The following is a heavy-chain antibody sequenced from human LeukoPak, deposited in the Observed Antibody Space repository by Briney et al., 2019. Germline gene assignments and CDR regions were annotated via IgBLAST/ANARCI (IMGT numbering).Heavy chain of an antibody. D-gene: IGHD3-10*01. V-gene: IGHV4-34*01. CDR2: INHSGST. J-gene: IGHJ2*01. CDR1: GGSFSGYY. CDR3: ARRVWFGESSHWSFDL. Sequence: PSETLSLTCAVYGGSFSGYYWSWIRQPPGKGLEWTGEINHSGSTSYNPSLKSRVTISINTSKNQFSLKLSSVTAADTAVFYCARRVWFGESSHWSFDLWGRGTLVTVSS.